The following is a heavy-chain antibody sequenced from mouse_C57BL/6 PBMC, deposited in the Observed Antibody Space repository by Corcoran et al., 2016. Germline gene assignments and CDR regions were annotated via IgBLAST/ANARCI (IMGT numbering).Heavy chain of an antibody. V-gene: IGHV1-19*01. D-gene: IGHD2-10*01. CDR2: INPYNGGT. J-gene: IGHJ4*01. CDR1: GYTFTDYY. Sequence: EVQLQQSGPVLVKPGASVKMSCKASGYTFTDYYMNWVKQSLGKSLEWIGVINPYNGGTSYNQKFKGKATLTVDKSSSTAYMELNSLTSEDSAVYYCARPYSSAMDYWGQGTSVTVSS. CDR3: ARPYSSAMDY.